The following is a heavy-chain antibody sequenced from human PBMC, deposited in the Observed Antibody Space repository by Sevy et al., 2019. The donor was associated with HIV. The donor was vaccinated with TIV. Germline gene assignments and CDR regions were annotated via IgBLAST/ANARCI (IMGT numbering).Heavy chain of an antibody. V-gene: IGHV3-33*01. D-gene: IGHD5-18*01. CDR3: ARYSLDTAMVTTHREAPFDY. CDR1: GFTFSSYG. J-gene: IGHJ4*02. Sequence: GGSLRLSCAASGFTFSSYGMHWVRQAPGKGLEWVAVIWYDGSNKYYADSVKGRFTISRDNSKNTLYLQMNSLRAEDTAVYYCARYSLDTAMVTTHREAPFDYWGQGTLVTVSS. CDR2: IWYDGSNK.